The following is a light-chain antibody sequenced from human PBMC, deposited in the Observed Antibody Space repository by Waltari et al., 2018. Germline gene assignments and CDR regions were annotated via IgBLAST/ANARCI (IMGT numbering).Light chain of an antibody. CDR3: GTWDTSLSPHVI. CDR1: DFNIGLNF. V-gene: IGLV1-51*02. CDR2: EDE. Sequence: QSLLTQPPSVSAAPGQKVTISCSGSDFNIGLNFVSWHQQVPGSAPKLLIFEDEKRPSGIPARFSGSKSATSATLAITGLQPGDEADFYCGTWDTSLSPHVIFGGGTRLTVL. J-gene: IGLJ2*01.